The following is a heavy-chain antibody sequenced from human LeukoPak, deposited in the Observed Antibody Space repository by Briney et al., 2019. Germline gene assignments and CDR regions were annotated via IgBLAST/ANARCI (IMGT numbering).Heavy chain of an antibody. V-gene: IGHV1-69*04. CDR2: IIPILGIA. Sequence: SVKVSCKASGGTFSSYAISWVRQAPGQGLEWMGRIIPILGIANYAQKFQGRVTITADKSTSTAYMELSSLRSEDTAVYYCARGLYITMVRDFANPYGMDVWGQGTTVTVSS. D-gene: IGHD3-10*01. CDR3: ARGLYITMVRDFANPYGMDV. J-gene: IGHJ6*02. CDR1: GGTFSSYA.